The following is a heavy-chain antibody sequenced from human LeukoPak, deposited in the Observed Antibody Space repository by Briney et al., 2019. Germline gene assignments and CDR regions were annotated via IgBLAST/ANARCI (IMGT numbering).Heavy chain of an antibody. CDR2: INSGSSIT. V-gene: IGHV3-48*01. Sequence: GGSLRLSCAASGFTFSSYSMNWVRQAPGKGLEWISYINSGSSITQYADSVTGRFTISRDNARNSLYLQMNSLRAEDTAVYFCARSRYDSYGYFFCDYWGQGTLVTVSS. J-gene: IGHJ4*02. CDR1: GFTFSSYS. CDR3: ARSRYDSYGYFFCDY. D-gene: IGHD5-18*01.